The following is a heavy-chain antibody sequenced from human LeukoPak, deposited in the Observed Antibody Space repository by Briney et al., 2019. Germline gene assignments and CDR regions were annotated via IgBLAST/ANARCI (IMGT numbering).Heavy chain of an antibody. CDR2: ITNDGSST. CDR3: ARGRPHGNDY. V-gene: IGHV3-74*01. CDR1: GLTFSSHW. Sequence: GGSLRLSCAASGLTFSSHWMHWVRQAPGKGLVWVSRITNDGSSTTYADSVKGRFSISRDNAKNTLYLQMNSLRVEDTAVYYCARGRPHGNDYWGQGTLVTVSS. J-gene: IGHJ4*02. D-gene: IGHD4-23*01.